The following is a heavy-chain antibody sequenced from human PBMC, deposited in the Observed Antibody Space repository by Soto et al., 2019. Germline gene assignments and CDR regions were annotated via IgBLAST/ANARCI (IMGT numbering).Heavy chain of an antibody. Sequence: EASVKVSCKASGYTFTSYYMHWVRQAPGQRLEWMGWINAGNGNTKYSQKFQGRVTITRDTSAGTAYMELSSLRSEDTAVYYCARDRRLLFEPWGQGTLVTVSS. D-gene: IGHD2-15*01. CDR1: GYTFTSYY. CDR3: ARDRRLLFEP. CDR2: INAGNGNT. J-gene: IGHJ5*02. V-gene: IGHV1-3*01.